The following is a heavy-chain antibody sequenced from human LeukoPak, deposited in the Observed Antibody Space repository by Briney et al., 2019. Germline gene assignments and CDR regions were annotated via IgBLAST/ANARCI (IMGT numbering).Heavy chain of an antibody. CDR2: ISAYNGNT. Sequence: GASVKVSCKASGYTFTSYGISWVRQAPGQGLEWMGWISAYNGNTNYAQKLQGRVTMTTDTSTSTAYMELRSLRSDDTAVYYCARDPTCSGGSCYLNYYYYYGMDVWGQGTTVTVSS. V-gene: IGHV1-18*01. D-gene: IGHD2-15*01. CDR3: ARDPTCSGGSCYLNYYYYYGMDV. J-gene: IGHJ6*02. CDR1: GYTFTSYG.